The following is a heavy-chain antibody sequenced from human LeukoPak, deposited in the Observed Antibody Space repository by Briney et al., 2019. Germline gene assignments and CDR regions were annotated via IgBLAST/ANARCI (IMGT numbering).Heavy chain of an antibody. D-gene: IGHD3-22*01. CDR2: MNHKNGNT. CDR3: TRGLYETSGYGAGG. Sequence: ASVKVSCKASGYTFINYDINWVRQATGQGLEWMGWMNHKNGNTGYAQRFQGRVTMTRDTSISTAYLQLSSLTSEDTAVYYCTRGLYETSGYGAGGWGQGTLVTVSS. V-gene: IGHV1-8*01. J-gene: IGHJ4*02. CDR1: GYTFINYD.